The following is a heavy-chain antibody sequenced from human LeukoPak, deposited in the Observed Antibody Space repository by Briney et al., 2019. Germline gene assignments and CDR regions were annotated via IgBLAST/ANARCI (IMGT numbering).Heavy chain of an antibody. D-gene: IGHD1-1*01. V-gene: IGHV4-59*01. Sequence: SETLSLTGTVSGGSISSYYWSWIRQPPGKGLEWIGYIYYSGSTNYNPSLKSRVTISVDTSKNQFSLKLSSVTAADTAVYYCARAPPPTAYYFDYWGQGTLVTASS. CDR3: ARAPPPTAYYFDY. CDR1: GGSISSYY. CDR2: IYYSGST. J-gene: IGHJ4*02.